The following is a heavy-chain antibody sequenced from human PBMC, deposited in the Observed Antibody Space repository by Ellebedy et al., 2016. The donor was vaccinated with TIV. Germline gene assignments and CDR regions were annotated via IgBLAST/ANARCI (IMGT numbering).Heavy chain of an antibody. CDR2: IYYSGST. CDR3: ARVGYYGSGALDY. CDR1: GGSISSYY. V-gene: IGHV4-59*12. Sequence: SETLSLXCTVSGGSISSYYWSWIRQPPGKGLEWIGYIYYSGSTNYNPSLKSRVTISVDTSKNQFSLKLSSVTAADTAVYYCARVGYYGSGALDYWGQGTLVTVSS. J-gene: IGHJ4*02. D-gene: IGHD3-10*01.